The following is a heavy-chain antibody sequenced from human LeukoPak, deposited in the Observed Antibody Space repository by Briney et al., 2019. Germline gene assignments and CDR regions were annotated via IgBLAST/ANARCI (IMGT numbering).Heavy chain of an antibody. CDR1: GYSISSGYY. Sequence: SETLSLTCAVSGYSISSGYYWGWVRQPPGKGLEWIGSMYHSGSTYYKPSLKSRVTISVDTSKNQFSLKLSSVTAADTAVYYCARVEIESFDYWGQGTLVTVSS. V-gene: IGHV4-38-2*01. D-gene: IGHD5-24*01. CDR2: MYHSGST. J-gene: IGHJ4*02. CDR3: ARVEIESFDY.